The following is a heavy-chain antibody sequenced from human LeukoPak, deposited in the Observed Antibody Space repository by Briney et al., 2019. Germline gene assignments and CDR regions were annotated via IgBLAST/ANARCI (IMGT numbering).Heavy chain of an antibody. Sequence: SETLSLTCTVSGGSISGYYWSWIRQPPGKGLEWIAYIFYSGITNYNPSLKSRVTISVDTSKNQFSLQLSSVTATDTAVYYCARQYVATGTLYYYYYMDVWGKGTTVTVSS. V-gene: IGHV4-59*01. CDR3: ARQYVATGTLYYYYYMDV. J-gene: IGHJ6*03. CDR1: GGSISGYY. CDR2: IFYSGIT. D-gene: IGHD5-12*01.